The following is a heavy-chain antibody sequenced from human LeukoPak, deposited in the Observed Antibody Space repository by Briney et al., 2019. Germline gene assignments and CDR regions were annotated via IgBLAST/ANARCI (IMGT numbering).Heavy chain of an antibody. CDR1: GFTFSSYW. CDR3: AKALYCSSTSCYALSVSAFDI. CDR2: ISGSGGST. J-gene: IGHJ3*02. Sequence: GGSPRLSCAASGFTFSSYWMSWVRQAPGKGLEWVSAISGSGGSTYYADSVKGRFTISRDNSKNTLYLQMNSLRAEDTAVYYCAKALYCSSTSCYALSVSAFDIWGQGTMVTVSS. V-gene: IGHV3-23*01. D-gene: IGHD2-2*01.